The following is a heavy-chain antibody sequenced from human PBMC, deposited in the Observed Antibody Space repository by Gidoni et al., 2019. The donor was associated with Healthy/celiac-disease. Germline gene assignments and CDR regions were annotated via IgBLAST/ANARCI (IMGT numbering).Heavy chain of an antibody. Sequence: QVQLVQSGAEVKKPGASVKVSCKASGYTFTSYDLNWVRQATGQGLEWMGWMNPNSGNTGYAQKFQGRVTMTRNTSISTAYMELSSLRSEDTAVYYCARVLDMVQGVITPLPFDYWGQGTLVTVSS. CDR2: MNPNSGNT. CDR1: GYTFTSYD. V-gene: IGHV1-8*01. CDR3: ARVLDMVQGVITPLPFDY. J-gene: IGHJ4*02. D-gene: IGHD3-10*01.